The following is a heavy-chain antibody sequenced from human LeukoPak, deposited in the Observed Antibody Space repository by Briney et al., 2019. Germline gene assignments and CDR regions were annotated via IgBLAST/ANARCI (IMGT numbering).Heavy chain of an antibody. V-gene: IGHV4-34*01. CDR1: GGSFSGYY. CDR3: ARTEHYDSSGYYYRDFDY. J-gene: IGHJ4*02. Sequence: SETLSLTCAVYGGSFSGYYWSWIRQPPGKGLEWIGEISHSGSTNYNPSLKSRVTISVDTSKNQFSLKLSSVTAADTAVYYCARTEHYDSSGYYYRDFDYWGQGTLVTVSS. D-gene: IGHD3-22*01. CDR2: ISHSGST.